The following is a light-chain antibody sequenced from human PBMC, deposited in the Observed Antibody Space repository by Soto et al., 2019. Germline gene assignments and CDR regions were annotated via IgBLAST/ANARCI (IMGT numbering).Light chain of an antibody. CDR1: SGSIASNY. Sequence: NFMLTQPHSVSESPGKTVIISCTRSSGSIASNYVQWYQQRPGSSPTTVIYEDNQRPAGVPDRFSGSIDSSSNSASLTISGLETEYEADYFCQSYDATNQVFGGGTKLPVL. CDR3: QSYDATNQV. J-gene: IGLJ3*02. CDR2: EDN. V-gene: IGLV6-57*01.